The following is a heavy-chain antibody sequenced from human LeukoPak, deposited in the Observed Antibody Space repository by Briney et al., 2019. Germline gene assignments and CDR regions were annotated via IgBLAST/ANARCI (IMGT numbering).Heavy chain of an antibody. J-gene: IGHJ3*02. D-gene: IGHD4-11*01. CDR3: ASTVTPGAFDI. CDR1: GGSFRTYP. Sequence: SVKVSCKASGGSFRTYPISWVRQAPGQGLEWMGGLTQFFRRTNYTQKFQGRLTITTDESSSTAYMELSDLRSDDTAVYYCASTVTPGAFDIWGQGTMVTVSS. V-gene: IGHV1-69*05. CDR2: LTQFFRRT.